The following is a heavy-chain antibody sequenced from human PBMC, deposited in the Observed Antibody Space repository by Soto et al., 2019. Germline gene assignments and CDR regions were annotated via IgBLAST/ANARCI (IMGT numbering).Heavy chain of an antibody. CDR2: INHSGST. CDR1: GWSFSGYY. J-gene: IGHJ3*02. Sequence: PSDTLSLTFAVSGWSFSGYYWSWIRQPPGKGLEWIGEINHSGSTNYNPSLKSRVTISVDTSKNQFSLKLSSVTAADTAVYYCATLNADGAFDIWGQGTMVTVSS. V-gene: IGHV4-34*01. CDR3: ATLNADGAFDI. D-gene: IGHD1-1*01.